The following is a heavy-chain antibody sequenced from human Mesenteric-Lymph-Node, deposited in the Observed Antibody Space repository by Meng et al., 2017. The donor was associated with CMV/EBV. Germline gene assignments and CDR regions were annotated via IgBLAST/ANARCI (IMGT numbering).Heavy chain of an antibody. J-gene: IGHJ3*02. Sequence: GESLKISCAASGFTVSSNYMSWVRQAPGKGLEWVSVIYSGTNTYYADSVKGRFTISRDNSKNTLYLQMNSLRAEDTAVYYCATDSSGYSIDGPDIWGQGTMVTVSS. D-gene: IGHD3-22*01. CDR3: ATDSSGYSIDGPDI. V-gene: IGHV3-53*01. CDR2: IYSGTNT. CDR1: GFTVSSNY.